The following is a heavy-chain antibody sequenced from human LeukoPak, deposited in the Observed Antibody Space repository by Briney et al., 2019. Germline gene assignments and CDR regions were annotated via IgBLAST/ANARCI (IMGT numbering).Heavy chain of an antibody. J-gene: IGHJ3*02. D-gene: IGHD6-13*01. CDR2: INPNSGGT. Sequence: ASVKVSCKASGYTFTGYYMHWVRQAPGQGLELMGWINPNSGGTNYAQKFQGRVTMTRDTSISTVYMELSSLRSDDTAVYYCARGIAAAPRSAFDIWGQGTMVTVSS. V-gene: IGHV1-2*02. CDR3: ARGIAAAPRSAFDI. CDR1: GYTFTGYY.